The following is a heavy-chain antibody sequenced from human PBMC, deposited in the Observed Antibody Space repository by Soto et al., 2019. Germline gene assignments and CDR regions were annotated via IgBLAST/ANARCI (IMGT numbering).Heavy chain of an antibody. D-gene: IGHD6-19*01. Sequence: AAVKVSCKASGGTFSSYAISWVRQAPGQGLEWMGGIIPIFGTANYAQKFQGRVTITADKSTSTAYMELSSLRSEDTAVYYCARGKGIAVALYYYRMDVWGQGTTVTVSS. CDR3: ARGKGIAVALYYYRMDV. CDR1: GGTFSSYA. J-gene: IGHJ6*02. CDR2: IIPIFGTA. V-gene: IGHV1-69*06.